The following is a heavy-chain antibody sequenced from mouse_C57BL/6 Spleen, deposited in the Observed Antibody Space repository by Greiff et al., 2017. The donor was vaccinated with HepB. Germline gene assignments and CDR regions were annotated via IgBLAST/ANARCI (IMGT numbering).Heavy chain of an antibody. CDR3: YYYGSSYYYAMDY. Sequence: QVQLQQSGAELVKPGASVKLSCKASGYTFTSYWMHWVKQRPGQGLEWIGMIHPNSGSTNYNEKFKSKATLTVDKSSSTAYMQLSSLTSEDSAVYYCYYYGSSYYYAMDYWGQGTSVTVSS. CDR1: GYTFTSYW. V-gene: IGHV1-64*01. J-gene: IGHJ4*01. D-gene: IGHD1-1*01. CDR2: IHPNSGST.